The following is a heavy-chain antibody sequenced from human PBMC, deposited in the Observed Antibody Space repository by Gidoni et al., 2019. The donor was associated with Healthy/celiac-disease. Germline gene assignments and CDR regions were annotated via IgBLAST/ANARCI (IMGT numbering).Heavy chain of an antibody. Sequence: QVQLQQWGAGLLKPSETLSLTCAVYGGSFSGYYWSWIRQPPGKGLEWIGEINHSGSTNYNPSLKSRVTISVDTSKNQFSLKLSSVTAADTAVYYCASQSYGRGVAVWGKGTTVTVSS. CDR2: INHSGST. CDR1: GGSFSGYY. D-gene: IGHD3-16*01. CDR3: ASQSYGRGVAV. V-gene: IGHV4-34*01. J-gene: IGHJ6*04.